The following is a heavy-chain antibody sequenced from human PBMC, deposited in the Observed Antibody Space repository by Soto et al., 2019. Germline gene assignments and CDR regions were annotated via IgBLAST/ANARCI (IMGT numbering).Heavy chain of an antibody. CDR2: IIPIFGTA. CDR3: ARAYGLAAAGYYYGMDV. D-gene: IGHD6-13*01. V-gene: IGHV1-69*13. J-gene: IGHJ6*02. Sequence: SVKVSCKASGGTFSSYAISWVRQAPGQGLEWMGGIIPIFGTANYAQKFQGRVTITADESTSTAYMELSSLRSEDTAVYYCARAYGLAAAGYYYGMDVWGQGTTVTVSS. CDR1: GGTFSSYA.